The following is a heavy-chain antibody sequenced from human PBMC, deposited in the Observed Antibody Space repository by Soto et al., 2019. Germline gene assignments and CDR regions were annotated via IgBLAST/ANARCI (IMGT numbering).Heavy chain of an antibody. J-gene: IGHJ4*02. Sequence: SLRLSCAASGFTFSSYAMHWVRQAPGKGLEWVAVISYDGSNKYYADSVKGRFTISRDNSKNTLYLQMNSLRAEDTAVYYCARVNCSSTSCHPSYFDYWGEGTLVNGSS. V-gene: IGHV3-30-3*01. CDR1: GFTFSSYA. D-gene: IGHD2-2*01. CDR3: ARVNCSSTSCHPSYFDY. CDR2: ISYDGSNK.